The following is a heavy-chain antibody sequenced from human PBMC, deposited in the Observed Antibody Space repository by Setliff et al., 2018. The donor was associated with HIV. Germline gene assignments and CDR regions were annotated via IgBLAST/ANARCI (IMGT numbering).Heavy chain of an antibody. J-gene: IGHJ6*03. Sequence: PSETLSLTCTVSGGSISSYYWSWIRQPPGEGLEWIGYIYTSGSTNYNPSLKSRVTISVDTSKNQFSLKLSSVTAADTAVYYCARCVTYYNFWSGYWGYYYYMDVWGKGTTVTVSS. CDR3: ARCVTYYNFWSGYWGYYYYMDV. V-gene: IGHV4-4*08. D-gene: IGHD3-3*01. CDR1: GGSISSYY. CDR2: IYTSGST.